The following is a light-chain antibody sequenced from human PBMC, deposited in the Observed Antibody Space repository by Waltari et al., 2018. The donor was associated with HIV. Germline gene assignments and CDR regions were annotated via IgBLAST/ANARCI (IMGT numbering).Light chain of an antibody. CDR1: QSVGSN. CDR2: YAS. CDR3: QQYNNWPPWT. J-gene: IGKJ1*01. V-gene: IGKV3-15*01. Sequence: EIVMTQSPATLSVSPGERATLSCRASQSVGSNLAWYRQKPGQAPRLLIYYASTRATVIPARFSGNGSGTEFTLTISSLLSEDFAVYYCQQYNNWPPWTFGQGTKVEIK.